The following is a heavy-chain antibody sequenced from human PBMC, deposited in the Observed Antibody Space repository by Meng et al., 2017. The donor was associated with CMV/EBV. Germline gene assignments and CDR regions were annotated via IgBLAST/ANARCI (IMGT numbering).Heavy chain of an antibody. Sequence: QVQRVGSGGGLVRTGASLRLSCAASGVNFSDYYMSWIRQAPGKGLEWVSYISSSSSYTNYADSVKGRFTISRDNDKNSLYLQMNSLRAEDTAVYFCVKDPNWAGDFWGQGTLVTVSS. V-gene: IGHV3-11*05. D-gene: IGHD1-26*01. CDR1: GVNFSDYY. J-gene: IGHJ4*02. CDR2: ISSSSSYT. CDR3: VKDPNWAGDF.